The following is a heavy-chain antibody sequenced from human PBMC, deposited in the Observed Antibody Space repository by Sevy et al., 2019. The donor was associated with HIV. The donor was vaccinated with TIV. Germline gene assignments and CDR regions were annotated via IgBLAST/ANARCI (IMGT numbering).Heavy chain of an antibody. CDR3: ARDSARVIVPTAGFDS. D-gene: IGHD2-21*01. CDR2: ILYNVRTE. Sequence: GGSLRLSCSASGFNVRSFSMHWVRQAPGNGLEWVAAILYNVRTEEYADSVRGRFTISRDNSKNTVNLEMNSLRVEDTALYFCARDSARVIVPTAGFDSWGQGVLVTVSS. CDR1: GFNVRSFS. V-gene: IGHV3-33*01. J-gene: IGHJ5*01.